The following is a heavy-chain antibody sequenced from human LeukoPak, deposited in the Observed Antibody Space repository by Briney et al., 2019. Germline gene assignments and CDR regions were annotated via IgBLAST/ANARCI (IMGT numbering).Heavy chain of an antibody. J-gene: IGHJ6*03. D-gene: IGHD2-2*02. V-gene: IGHV4-61*02. CDR1: GGSISSGSYY. CDR3: AGGYCSSTSCYTGYYYYYYMDV. Sequence: PSETLSLTCTVSGGSISSGSYYWSWIRQPAGKGLEWIGRIYTSGSTNYNPSLKSRVTISVDTSKNQFSLKLSSVTAADTAVYYCAGGYCSSTSCYTGYYYYYYMDVWGKGTTVTVSS. CDR2: IYTSGST.